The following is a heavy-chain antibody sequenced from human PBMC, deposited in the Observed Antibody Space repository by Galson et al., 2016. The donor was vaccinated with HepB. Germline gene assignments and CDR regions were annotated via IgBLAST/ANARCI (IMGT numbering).Heavy chain of an antibody. Sequence: SLRLSCAASGLTVRYAMSWVRQAPGKGLQWVSSIGGSGETTSYADSVKGRVTISRDNAKNILFLEMNNLRAEDSALYYCATLWGVFGVDQFFQRWGRGTLVTVSS. CDR2: IGGSGETT. J-gene: IGHJ1*01. CDR1: GLTVRYA. V-gene: IGHV3-23*01. D-gene: IGHD3-3*01. CDR3: ATLWGVFGVDQFFQR.